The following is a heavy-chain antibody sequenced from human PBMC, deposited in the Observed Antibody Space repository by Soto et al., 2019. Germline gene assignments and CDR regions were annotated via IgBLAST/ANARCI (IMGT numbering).Heavy chain of an antibody. J-gene: IGHJ4*02. CDR1: GFTFSSYA. V-gene: IGHV3-23*01. D-gene: IGHD5-18*01. CDR3: ACQAGGSYLPFFDD. Sequence: ELQLLESGGGLVQPGGSLRLSCAASGFTFSSYAMSWVRQAPGKGLEWVSTISGSGGNTNYADSVKGRFTISRDNSKNTLYLQMNSLRAEDTAVYYCACQAGGSYLPFFDDWGQGTLVTVSS. CDR2: ISGSGGNT.